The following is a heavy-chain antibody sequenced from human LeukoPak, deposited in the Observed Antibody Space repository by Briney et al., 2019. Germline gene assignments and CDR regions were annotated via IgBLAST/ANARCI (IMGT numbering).Heavy chain of an antibody. Sequence: GGSLRLSCTASGFTFADYAVSWVRQAPGKGLEWVGFIRSKAYGGTTEYAASVKGKFIISRDDSKSIAYLQMNSLKTEDTAVYYCTRGMSTVVTPYYWGQGTLVTVSS. CDR1: GFTFADYA. J-gene: IGHJ4*02. CDR2: IRSKAYGGTT. CDR3: TRGMSTVVTPYY. V-gene: IGHV3-49*04. D-gene: IGHD4-23*01.